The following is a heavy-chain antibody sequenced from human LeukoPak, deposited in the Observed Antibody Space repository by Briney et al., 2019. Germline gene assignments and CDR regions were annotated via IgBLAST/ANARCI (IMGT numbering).Heavy chain of an antibody. D-gene: IGHD1-7*01. CDR3: LREVDWKYAFDY. J-gene: IGHJ4*02. Sequence: PGGSLRLSCAASGFTFSSYSMNWVRQAPGKGLEWVAVIRPDGSHISYVDPVKGRFTISRDNSNNVLYLQMSSLRAEDTALYYCLREVDWKYAFDYWGRGTLVTVSS. CDR2: IRPDGSHI. V-gene: IGHV3-33*08. CDR1: GFTFSSYS.